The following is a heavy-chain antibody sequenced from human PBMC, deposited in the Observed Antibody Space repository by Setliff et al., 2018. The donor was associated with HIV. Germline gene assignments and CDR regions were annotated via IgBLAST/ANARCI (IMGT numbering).Heavy chain of an antibody. V-gene: IGHV4-59*11. CDR1: GTSINSHY. CDR2: IYYTGIP. J-gene: IGHJ5*02. Sequence: SETLSLTCTVSGTSINSHYWSWIRQTPGKGLQWIGIIYYTGIPTYNPSLEGRITMSVDRSKNQFSLRLTSVTAADTAMYYCARVSRLHPFDPWGQGTLVTVSS. D-gene: IGHD2-15*01. CDR3: ARVSRLHPFDP.